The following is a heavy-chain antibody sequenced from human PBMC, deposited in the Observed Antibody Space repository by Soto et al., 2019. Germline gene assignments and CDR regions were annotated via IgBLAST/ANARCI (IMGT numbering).Heavy chain of an antibody. CDR1: GGSISSGDYY. CDR3: ARGGSSSWQGVYWFDP. V-gene: IGHV4-30-4*01. J-gene: IGHJ5*02. Sequence: SETLSLTCTVSGGSISSGDYYWSWIRQPPGKGLEWIGNIYFTGSTYYNPSLKSRVTISVDTSKNQFSLKLSSVTAADTAVYYCARGGSSSWQGVYWFDPWGQGTLVTVSS. D-gene: IGHD6-13*01. CDR2: IYFTGST.